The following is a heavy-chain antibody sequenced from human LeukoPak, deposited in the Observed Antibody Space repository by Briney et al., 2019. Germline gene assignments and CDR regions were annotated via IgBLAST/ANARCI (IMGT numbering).Heavy chain of an antibody. CDR1: GGSISSSSYY. CDR3: ASYYYDSSGYPYYFDY. CDR2: IYYSGST. D-gene: IGHD3-22*01. J-gene: IGHJ4*02. V-gene: IGHV4-39*07. Sequence: SETLSLTCTVSGGSISSSSYYWGWIRQPPGTGLEWIGSIYYSGSTYYNPSLKSRVTISVDTSKNQFSLKLSSVTAADTAVYYCASYYYDSSGYPYYFDYWGQGTLVTVSS.